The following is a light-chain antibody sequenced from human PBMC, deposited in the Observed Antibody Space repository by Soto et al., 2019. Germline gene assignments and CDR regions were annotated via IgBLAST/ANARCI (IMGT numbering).Light chain of an antibody. Sequence: QSALNQPASVSGSPGQSITISCTGTSSDIGYYNYVSWYQQYPGKAPKLIIYEVSNRPSGVSNRFSGSKSANTASLTISGLQAEDDADYHCSSYKTGSTVVFGTGTKLTVL. V-gene: IGLV2-14*01. CDR2: EVS. CDR3: SSYKTGSTVV. CDR1: SSDIGYYNY. J-gene: IGLJ1*01.